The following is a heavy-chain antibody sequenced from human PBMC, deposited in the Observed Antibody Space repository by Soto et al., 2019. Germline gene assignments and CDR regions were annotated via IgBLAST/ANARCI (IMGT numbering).Heavy chain of an antibody. CDR1: GSTFSNYA. J-gene: IGHJ5*02. D-gene: IGHD2-2*01. CDR3: AKDGTTSPYHRFDP. V-gene: IGHV3-23*01. Sequence: PGGSLRLSCAASGSTFSNYAMRSVRQAPGKGLEWVSGLSDGGGSTFYADSVTGRFTISRDNAKNTLYLQMSSLRAEDTAVYYCAKDGTTSPYHRFDPWGQGSLLTASS. CDR2: LSDGGGST.